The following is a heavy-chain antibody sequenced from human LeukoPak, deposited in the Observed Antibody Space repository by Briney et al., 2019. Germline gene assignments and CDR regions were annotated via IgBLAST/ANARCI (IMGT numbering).Heavy chain of an antibody. CDR1: GYTFTSYG. D-gene: IGHD4-17*01. CDR3: ARDAFDYGDYSGDAFDI. CDR2: ISGYNGNT. Sequence: EASVKVSCKASGYTFTSYGISWVRQAPGQGLEWMGWISGYNGNTNYAQKLQGRVTMTTDTSTSTAYMELRSLRSDDTAVYYCARDAFDYGDYSGDAFDIRGQGTMVTVSS. J-gene: IGHJ3*02. V-gene: IGHV1-18*01.